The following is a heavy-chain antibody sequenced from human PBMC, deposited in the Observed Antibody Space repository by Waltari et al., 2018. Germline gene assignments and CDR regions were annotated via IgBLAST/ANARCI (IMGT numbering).Heavy chain of an antibody. J-gene: IGHJ4*02. D-gene: IGHD1-1*01. Sequence: EARLVETGGGLVQPGGSRRLSCSASGFIFSIYSMQWVRQPRGPVLDGISAIGDDGHRTYYADVVKGRFIISRDNSKNTLSLQMNNLRPGDTAVYYCVASLPETGDLHWGLGVLVTVSS. V-gene: IGHV3-64D*06. CDR3: VASLPETGDLH. CDR2: IGDDGHRT. CDR1: GFIFSIYS.